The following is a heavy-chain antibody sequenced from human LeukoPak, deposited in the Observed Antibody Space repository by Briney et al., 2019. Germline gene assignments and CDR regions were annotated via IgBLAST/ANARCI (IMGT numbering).Heavy chain of an antibody. D-gene: IGHD3-22*01. CDR2: IYTSGST. CDR1: GGSISSYY. V-gene: IGHV4-4*07. Sequence: SETLSLTCTVSGGSISSYYWSWIRQPAGKGLEWIGRIYTSGSTNYNPSLKSRVTMSVDTSKNQFSLKLSSVTAADTAVYYCARDGYYYDSSGYCGFDYWGQGTLVTVSS. CDR3: ARDGYYYDSSGYCGFDY. J-gene: IGHJ4*02.